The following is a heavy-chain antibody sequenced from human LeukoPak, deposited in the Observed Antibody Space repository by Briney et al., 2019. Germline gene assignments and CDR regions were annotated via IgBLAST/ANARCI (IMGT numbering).Heavy chain of an antibody. CDR3: ARDWGSIPYY. CDR1: GGTFSSYA. CDR2: IIPIFGTA. Sequence: SVKVSCKASGGTFSSYAISWVRQAPGQGLEWMGRIIPIFGTANHAQKFQGRVTITTDESTSTAYMELSSLRSEDTAVYYCARDWGSIPYYWGQGTLVTVSS. V-gene: IGHV1-69*05. D-gene: IGHD3-16*01. J-gene: IGHJ4*02.